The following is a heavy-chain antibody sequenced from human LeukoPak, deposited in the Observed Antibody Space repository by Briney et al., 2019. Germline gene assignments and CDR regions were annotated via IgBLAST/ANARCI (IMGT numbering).Heavy chain of an antibody. D-gene: IGHD2-8*01. CDR2: IYYSGST. J-gene: IGHJ5*02. Sequence: PSETLSLTCTVSGGSISSSSYYWGWIRQPPGKGLEWIGSIYYSGSTYYNPSLKSRVTISVDTSKNQFSLKLSSVTAADTAVYYCASSPGTNGVGWFGPWGQGTLVTVSS. CDR3: ASSPGTNGVGWFGP. CDR1: GGSISSSSYY. V-gene: IGHV4-39*01.